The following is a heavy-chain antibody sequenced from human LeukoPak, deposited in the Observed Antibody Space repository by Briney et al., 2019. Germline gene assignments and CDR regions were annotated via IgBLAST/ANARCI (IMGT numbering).Heavy chain of an antibody. CDR1: GFTFNSYW. J-gene: IGHJ3*02. D-gene: IGHD5-12*01. CDR2: IDIDGTDT. Sequence: PGGSLRLSCGASGFTFNSYWFHWVRQAPGKGLVWVSRIDIDGTDTIYADSVKSRFAISRDNAKNTLYLQMDSLRAEDTAVYYCARRGYFHGFDIWGQGTMVTVSS. CDR3: ARRGYFHGFDI. V-gene: IGHV3-74*01.